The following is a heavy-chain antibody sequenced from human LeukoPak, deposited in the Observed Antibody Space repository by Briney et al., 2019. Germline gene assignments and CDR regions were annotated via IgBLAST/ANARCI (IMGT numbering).Heavy chain of an antibody. CDR3: ARGFVDTAMVPPGDDAIDI. Sequence: GGSLRLSCAASGFTFDDYAMHWVRQAPGKGLEWVSGISWNSGSIGYADSVKGRFTISRDNAKNSLYLQMNSLRAEDTAAYYCARGFVDTAMVPPGDDAIDIWGQGTMVTVSS. V-gene: IGHV3-9*01. CDR2: ISWNSGSI. J-gene: IGHJ3*02. CDR1: GFTFDDYA. D-gene: IGHD5-18*01.